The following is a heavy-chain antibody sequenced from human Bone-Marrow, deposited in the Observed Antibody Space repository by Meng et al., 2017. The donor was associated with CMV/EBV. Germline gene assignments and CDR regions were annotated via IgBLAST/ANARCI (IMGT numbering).Heavy chain of an antibody. CDR1: GFTFDDYA. J-gene: IGHJ6*02. Sequence: SLKTSCPAPGFTFDDYAMHWVRQAPGKGLEWVSSISWYSGSIGYADSVKGRFIIPRDNAKHSLYLQMNSLRAEDTALYYCAKGDASGSYYNVGYYGMDVWGQGTTGTVSS. CDR2: ISWYSGSI. D-gene: IGHD3-10*01. V-gene: IGHV3-9*01. CDR3: AKGDASGSYYNVGYYGMDV.